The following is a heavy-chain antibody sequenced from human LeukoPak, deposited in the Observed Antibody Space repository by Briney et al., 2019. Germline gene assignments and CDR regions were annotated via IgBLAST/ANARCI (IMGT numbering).Heavy chain of an antibody. V-gene: IGHV1-69*13. D-gene: IGHD6-19*01. J-gene: IGHJ4*02. CDR3: ASRTPIAVAGTVDY. CDR1: GGTFSSYA. Sequence: SVKVSCKASGGTFSSYAISWVRQAPRQGLEWMGGIIPIFGTANYAQKFQGRVTITADESTSTAYMELSSLRSEDTAVYYCASRTPIAVAGTVDYWGQGTLVTVSS. CDR2: IIPIFGTA.